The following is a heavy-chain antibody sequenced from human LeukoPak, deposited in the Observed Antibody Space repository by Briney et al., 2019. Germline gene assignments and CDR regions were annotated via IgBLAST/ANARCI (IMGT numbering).Heavy chain of an antibody. V-gene: IGHV3-48*03. CDR2: ISSSGSTI. Sequence: GGSLRLSCAASGFTFSSYEMNWVRQAPGKGLEWVSYISSSGSTIYYADSAKGRFTISRDNAKNSLYLQMNSLRAEDTAVYYCARGPVDSLNWFDPWGQGTLVTVSS. J-gene: IGHJ5*02. CDR3: ARGPVDSLNWFDP. CDR1: GFTFSSYE. D-gene: IGHD5-12*01.